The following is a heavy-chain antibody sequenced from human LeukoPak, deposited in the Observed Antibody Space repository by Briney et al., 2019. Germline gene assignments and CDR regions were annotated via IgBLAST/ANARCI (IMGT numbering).Heavy chain of an antibody. CDR3: ARTTADGSGSYYRD. D-gene: IGHD3-10*01. CDR2: IYSSGST. V-gene: IGHV4-4*07. CDR1: VGSISNYY. J-gene: IGHJ4*02. Sequence: NPSETLSLTCTVSVGSISNYYWTWIRQPAGKGLEWIGRIYSSGSTNYNPSLKSRVSMSVDTSKNQFSLKLSSVTAADTAVYYCARTTADGSGSYYRDWGQGTLVTVSS.